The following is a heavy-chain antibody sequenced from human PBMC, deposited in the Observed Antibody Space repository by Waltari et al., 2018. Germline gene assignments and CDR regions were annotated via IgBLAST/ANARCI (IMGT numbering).Heavy chain of an antibody. D-gene: IGHD4-17*01. Sequence: EVQLVESGGGLVQPGGSLRLSCAASGFTFSSYEMNWVRQAPGKGWEWVSYISSIGSTIYYADAVKGRFTIPRDKSKNTLYLQMNNLRVEDTAVYYCASSLYGDYTQIWGRVFDYWGQGTLVTVSS. CDR1: GFTFSSYE. J-gene: IGHJ4*02. CDR2: ISSIGSTI. V-gene: IGHV3-48*03. CDR3: ASSLYGDYTQIWGRVFDY.